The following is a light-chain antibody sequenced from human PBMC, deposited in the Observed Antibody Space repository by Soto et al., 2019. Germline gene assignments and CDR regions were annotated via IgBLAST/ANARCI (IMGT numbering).Light chain of an antibody. CDR1: QSISAW. J-gene: IGKJ2*03. CDR2: KAS. Sequence: DIQMTQSPSTLSASVGDRVTITCRASQSISAWLAWYKQKPGEAPKLLIYKASNLQGGVPSRFSGSGSGTEFTLTISSLQPDDFATYYCQQYNNYPYSFGQGTKLDIK. V-gene: IGKV1-5*03. CDR3: QQYNNYPYS.